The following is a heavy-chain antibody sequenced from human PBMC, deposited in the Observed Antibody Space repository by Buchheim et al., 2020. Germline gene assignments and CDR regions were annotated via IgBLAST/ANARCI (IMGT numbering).Heavy chain of an antibody. CDR3: ARHPDPINDYIQYFDY. V-gene: IGHV4-39*01. J-gene: IGHJ4*02. CDR1: GGSISSSSYY. CDR2: IYYSGST. D-gene: IGHD4-11*01. Sequence: QLQLQESGPGLVKPSETLSLTCTVSGGSISSSSYYWGWIRQPPGKGLEWIGSIYYSGSTYYNPSLKSRVTISVDTSKNQFSLKLSSVTAADTAVYYCARHPDPINDYIQYFDYWGQGTL.